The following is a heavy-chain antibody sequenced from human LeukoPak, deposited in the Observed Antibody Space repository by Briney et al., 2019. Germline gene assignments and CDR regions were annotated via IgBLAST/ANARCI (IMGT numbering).Heavy chain of an antibody. Sequence: PSETLSLTCTVSGGSISSGGYYWSWIRQPPGMGLEWIGYIYHSGSTYYNPSLKSRVTISVDRSKNQFSLKLSSVTAADTAVYYCARAVVVPAAIFSRWSQGTLVTVSS. CDR3: ARAVVVPAAIFSR. V-gene: IGHV4-30-2*01. D-gene: IGHD2-2*01. J-gene: IGHJ4*02. CDR1: GGSISSGGYY. CDR2: IYHSGST.